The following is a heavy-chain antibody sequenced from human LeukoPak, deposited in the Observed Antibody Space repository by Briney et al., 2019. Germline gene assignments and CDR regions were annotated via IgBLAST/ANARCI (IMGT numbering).Heavy chain of an antibody. CDR3: AKEHTAMAYYYYYYMDV. D-gene: IGHD5-18*01. J-gene: IGHJ6*03. V-gene: IGHV3-15*01. CDR1: GFIFSNAW. Sequence: GGSLRLSCAASGFIFSNAWMSWVRQAPGKGLEWVGRIKSKTDGGTTDYSAPVKGRFTISRDDSKNTLYLQMNSLRAEDTAVYYCAKEHTAMAYYYYYYMDVWGKGTTVTVSS. CDR2: IKSKTDGGTT.